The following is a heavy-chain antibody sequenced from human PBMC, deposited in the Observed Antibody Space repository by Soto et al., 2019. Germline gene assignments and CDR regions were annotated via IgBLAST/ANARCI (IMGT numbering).Heavy chain of an antibody. Sequence: QVQLVQSGAEEKKPGASVKVSCKASGYTFTSYAMHWVRQAPGQRLEWMGWINAGNGNTKYSQKFQGRVTITRDTSASTAHMELSSLRSEDTAVYYCARERSPHYYDSSGYYPGEFDYWGQGTLVTVSS. J-gene: IGHJ4*02. CDR2: INAGNGNT. D-gene: IGHD3-22*01. CDR1: GYTFTSYA. V-gene: IGHV1-3*05. CDR3: ARERSPHYYDSSGYYPGEFDY.